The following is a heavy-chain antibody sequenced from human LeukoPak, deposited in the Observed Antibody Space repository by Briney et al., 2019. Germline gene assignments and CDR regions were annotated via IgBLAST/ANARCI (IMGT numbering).Heavy chain of an antibody. CDR3: VRNMVRGVVYFDS. Sequence: GGSLRLSCAASGFTFSSYSMNWVRQTPGKGLVWVSRISYDGGGTNYAESVKGRFTISRDNAKNTLYLQMNSLRVEDTAVYYCVRNMVRGVVYFDSWGQGALVTVSS. CDR2: ISYDGGGT. CDR1: GFTFSSYS. J-gene: IGHJ4*02. V-gene: IGHV3-74*01. D-gene: IGHD3-10*01.